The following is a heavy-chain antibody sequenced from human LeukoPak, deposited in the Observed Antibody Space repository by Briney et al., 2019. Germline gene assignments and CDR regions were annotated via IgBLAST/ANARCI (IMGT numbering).Heavy chain of an antibody. CDR1: GGSISSYY. CDR3: ARVWAPGYYYYMDV. Sequence: SETLSLTCTVSGGSISSYYWSWIRQPPGKGLEWIGYIYYSGSTNYNPSLKSRVTISVDTSKNQFSLKLNSVTAADTAVYYCARVWAPGYYYYMDVWGKGTTVTVSS. J-gene: IGHJ6*03. CDR2: IYYSGST. V-gene: IGHV4-59*01. D-gene: IGHD3-16*01.